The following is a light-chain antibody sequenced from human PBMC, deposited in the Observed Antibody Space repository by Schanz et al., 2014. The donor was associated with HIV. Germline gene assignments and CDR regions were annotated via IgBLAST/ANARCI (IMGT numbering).Light chain of an antibody. J-gene: IGLJ1*01. Sequence: QSALTQPRSVSGSPGQSVTISCTGTSSDVGGYNYVSWYQQHPGKAPKLMIYDVSKRPSGVPDRFSGSKSGNTASLTISGLQPEDEADYYCSSYTTSSALVFGTGTKLTVL. CDR2: DVS. CDR1: SSDVGGYNY. V-gene: IGLV2-11*01. CDR3: SSYTTSSALV.